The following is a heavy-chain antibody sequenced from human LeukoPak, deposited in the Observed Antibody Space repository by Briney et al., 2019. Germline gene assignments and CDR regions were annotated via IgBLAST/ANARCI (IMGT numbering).Heavy chain of an antibody. CDR1: GGSISGSFYY. V-gene: IGHV4-39*01. J-gene: IGHJ4*02. Sequence: SETLSLTCTVSGGSISGSFYYWGWIRQPPGKGLEWIGSIYYSGSTYYNPSLKSRVTISVDTSKNQFSLNLSSVTAADTAVYYCASGYYDSSGYYYVGNWGQGTLVTVSS. CDR3: ASGYYDSSGYYYVGN. CDR2: IYYSGST. D-gene: IGHD3-22*01.